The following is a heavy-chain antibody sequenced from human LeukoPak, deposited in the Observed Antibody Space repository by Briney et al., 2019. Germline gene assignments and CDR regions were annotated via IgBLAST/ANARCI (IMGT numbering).Heavy chain of an antibody. J-gene: IGHJ4*02. CDR1: GFTFSSYG. D-gene: IGHD3-3*01. Sequence: PGGSLRLSCSASGFTFSSYGMHWVRQAPGKGLEYVSAISRDGGDTYYADSVRGRFTISRDNSKNTLHLQMSSLRPEDTAVYYCVKHPGVGYYFDYWGQGTLVTVSS. CDR3: VKHPGVGYYFDY. V-gene: IGHV3-64D*06. CDR2: ISRDGGDT.